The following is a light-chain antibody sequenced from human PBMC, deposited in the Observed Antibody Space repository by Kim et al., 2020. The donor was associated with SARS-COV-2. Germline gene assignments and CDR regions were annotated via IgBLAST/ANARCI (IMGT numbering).Light chain of an antibody. CDR3: QQSGSSPYT. CDR1: ESVTSSL. CDR2: AAS. V-gene: IGKV3-20*01. Sequence: LYPRERATLACRASESVTSSLLAWFQQKPGQAPRLLIYAASSRATGIPDRFSGSGSGTDFTLTITRLEPEDFAVYYCQQSGSSPYTFGQGTKLEI. J-gene: IGKJ2*01.